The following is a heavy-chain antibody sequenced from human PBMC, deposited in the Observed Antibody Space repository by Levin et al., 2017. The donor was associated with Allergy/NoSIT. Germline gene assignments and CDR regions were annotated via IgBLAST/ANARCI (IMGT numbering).Heavy chain of an antibody. D-gene: IGHD6-13*01. Sequence: QPSETLSLTCAASGFMFNNFGMHWVRQAPGKGLEWVAVIWHDGSEKYYADSVKGRFTISRDNSRDTLYLQMNSLRAEDTAVYYCTRDTGYSSVWSDFGSWGQGTLVTVSS. CDR2: IWHDGSEK. CDR3: TRDTGYSSVWSDFGS. J-gene: IGHJ5*02. CDR1: GFMFNNFG. V-gene: IGHV3-33*01.